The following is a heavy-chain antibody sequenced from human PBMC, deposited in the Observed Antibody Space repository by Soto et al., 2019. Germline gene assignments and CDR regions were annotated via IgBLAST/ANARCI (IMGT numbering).Heavy chain of an antibody. CDR1: GFTFSNYA. Sequence: QVQLVESGGGVVQPGRSLRLSCAASGFTFSNYAMHWVRQAPGKGLEWVAVLSYDGSNKYYADSVKGRFTISRDNSKNALYLQMNSLRAEDTAVYYCARGQWLGFDIWGQGTMVTVSS. J-gene: IGHJ3*02. D-gene: IGHD6-19*01. CDR2: LSYDGSNK. CDR3: ARGQWLGFDI. V-gene: IGHV3-30-3*01.